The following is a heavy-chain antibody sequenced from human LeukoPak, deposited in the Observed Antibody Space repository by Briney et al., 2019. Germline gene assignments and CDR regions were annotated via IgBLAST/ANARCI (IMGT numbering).Heavy chain of an antibody. V-gene: IGHV3-15*07. D-gene: IGHD3-3*01. Sequence: PGGSLRLSRAASGFTFSNAWMNWVRQAPGKGLEWVGRIKSKTDGGTTDYAAPVKGRYTISRDDSKNTLCLQMNSLKTEDTAVYYCTTDWPPDFWSGPYGMDVWGQGTTVTVSS. CDR1: GFTFSNAW. CDR2: IKSKTDGGTT. CDR3: TTDWPPDFWSGPYGMDV. J-gene: IGHJ6*02.